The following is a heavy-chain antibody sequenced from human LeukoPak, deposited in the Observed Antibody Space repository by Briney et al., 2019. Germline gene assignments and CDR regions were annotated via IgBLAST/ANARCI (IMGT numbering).Heavy chain of an antibody. CDR1: GFTFSSYA. J-gene: IGHJ4*02. D-gene: IGHD3-10*01. CDR3: ARDGADGGSFDY. Sequence: GGSLRLSCAASGFTFSSYAMSWVRQAPGKGLEWVSAISGSGGSTYYADSVKGRFTISRNNAKNSLYLQMNSLRAEDTAVYYCARDGADGGSFDYWGQGTLVTVSP. V-gene: IGHV3-23*01. CDR2: ISGSGGST.